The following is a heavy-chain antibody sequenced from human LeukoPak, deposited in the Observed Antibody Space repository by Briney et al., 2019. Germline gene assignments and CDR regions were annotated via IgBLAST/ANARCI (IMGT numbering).Heavy chain of an antibody. Sequence: GGSLRLSCAASGFTFSSNSMSWVRQAPGKGLEWVSVIYRGGSTFYTDSVKGRCTISRDNSKNTLYLQMNSLRAEDMAVYYCARKHYYDSSGFFPPMDYWGQGTLVTVSS. V-gene: IGHV3-66*01. J-gene: IGHJ4*02. CDR2: IYRGGST. CDR3: ARKHYYDSSGFFPPMDY. D-gene: IGHD3-22*01. CDR1: GFTFSSNS.